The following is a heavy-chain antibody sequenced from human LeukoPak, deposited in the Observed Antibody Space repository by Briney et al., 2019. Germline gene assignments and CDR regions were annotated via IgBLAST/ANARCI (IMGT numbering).Heavy chain of an antibody. D-gene: IGHD5/OR15-5a*01. Sequence: ASVKVSCKAFGNTFSDYYIHWVRQAPGEGLEWVGWVFPRSGDTYYSQRFHGRVAMTTDTSVNTAYMELSRLKSDDTGVYFCARPPRDLVCAAPFPVWGQGTLVTVSS. CDR2: VFPRSGDT. V-gene: IGHV1-2*02. CDR3: ARPPRDLVCAAPFPV. J-gene: IGHJ1*01. CDR1: GNTFSDYY.